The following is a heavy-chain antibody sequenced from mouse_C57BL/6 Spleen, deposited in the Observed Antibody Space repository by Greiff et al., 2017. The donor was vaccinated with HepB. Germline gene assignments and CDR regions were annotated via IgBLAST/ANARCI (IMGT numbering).Heavy chain of an antibody. Sequence: VQLQQSGAELVRPGTSVKMSCKASGYTFTNYWIGWAKQRPGHGLEWIGDIYPGGGYTNYNEKFKGKATLTADKSSSTAYMQFSSLTSEDSAIYYWARSEDYGNYGGGAMDYWGQRTSVTVSS. CDR3: ARSEDYGNYGGGAMDY. CDR2: IYPGGGYT. D-gene: IGHD2-1*01. V-gene: IGHV1-63*01. J-gene: IGHJ4*01. CDR1: GYTFTNYW.